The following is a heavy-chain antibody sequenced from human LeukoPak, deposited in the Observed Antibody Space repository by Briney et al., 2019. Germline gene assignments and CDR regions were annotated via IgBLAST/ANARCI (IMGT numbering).Heavy chain of an antibody. CDR1: GFTFSSYA. D-gene: IGHD2-2*02. CDR3: ASPYCSSTSCYIYY. CDR2: ISYDGSNK. Sequence: GGSLRLSCAASGFTFSSYAMHWVRQAPGKGLEWVAVISYDGSNKYYADSVKGRFTISRDNSKNTLYLQMNSLRAEDTAAYYCASPYCSSTSCYIYYWGQGTLVTVSS. J-gene: IGHJ4*02. V-gene: IGHV3-30*04.